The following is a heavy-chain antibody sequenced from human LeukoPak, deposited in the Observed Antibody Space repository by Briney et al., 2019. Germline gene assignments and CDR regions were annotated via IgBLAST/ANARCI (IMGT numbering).Heavy chain of an antibody. CDR3: TTGTYYYYGMDV. V-gene: IGHV4-31*03. Sequence: PSQTLSLTCTVSGGSISSGGYYWSWIRQHPGRGLEWIGYIYYSGSTYYNPSLKSRVTISVDTSKNQFSLKLSSVTAADTAVYYCTTGTYYYYGMDVWGQGTTVTVSS. CDR1: GGSISSGGYY. CDR2: IYYSGST. D-gene: IGHD2-8*02. J-gene: IGHJ6*02.